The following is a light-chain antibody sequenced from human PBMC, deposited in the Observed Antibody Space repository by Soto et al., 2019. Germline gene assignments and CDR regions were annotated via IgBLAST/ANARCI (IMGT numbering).Light chain of an antibody. Sequence: QSALTQPVSVSGSPGQSITISCTGTSSDLGSYELVSWYQQHPGKAPKLMVYEVTKRPSGVSNRFSGSKSGNTASLTISGLQAEDEADYSCSSYAGSGTFYVFGSGTKVTVL. CDR1: SSDLGSYEL. CDR3: SSYAGSGTFYV. V-gene: IGLV2-23*02. CDR2: EVT. J-gene: IGLJ1*01.